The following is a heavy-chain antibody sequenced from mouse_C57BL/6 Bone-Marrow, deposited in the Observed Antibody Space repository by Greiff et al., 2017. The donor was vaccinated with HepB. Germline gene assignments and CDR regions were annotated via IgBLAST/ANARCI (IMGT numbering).Heavy chain of an antibody. CDR1: GFTFSSYG. Sequence: EVMLVESGGDLVKPGGSLKLSCAASGFTFSSYGMSWVRQTPDKRLEWVATISSGGSYTYYPDSVKGRFTISRDNAKNTLNLQMSSLKSEDTAMYYCARQDHYYGSSLSAMDYWGQGTSVTVSS. V-gene: IGHV5-6*02. CDR2: ISSGGSYT. D-gene: IGHD1-1*01. J-gene: IGHJ4*01. CDR3: ARQDHYYGSSLSAMDY.